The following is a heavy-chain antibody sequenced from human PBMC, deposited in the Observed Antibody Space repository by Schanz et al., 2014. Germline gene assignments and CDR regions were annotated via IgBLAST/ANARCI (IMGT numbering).Heavy chain of an antibody. CDR2: IHTSASDT. V-gene: IGHV3-23*01. Sequence: EVRLLESGGGLVQPGGSLRLSCVGSGFTFGSYAMNWVRQAPGKGLEWVSTIHTSASDTFYADSVKGRFTISRDNSQNTLYLQMISLGVDDTAVYYCARDKGGYYPFDYWGQGTLVTVSS. CDR1: GFTFGSYA. J-gene: IGHJ4*02. D-gene: IGHD3-3*01. CDR3: ARDKGGYYPFDY.